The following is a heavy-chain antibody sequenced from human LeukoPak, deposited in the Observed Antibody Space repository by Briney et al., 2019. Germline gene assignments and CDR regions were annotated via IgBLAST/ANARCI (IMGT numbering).Heavy chain of an antibody. CDR2: MDPNSGNT. V-gene: IGHV1-8*02. Sequence: ASVKVSCKASGYTFTSYDINWVRQATGQGLEWMGWMDPNSGNTGYAQKFQGRVTMTRDMSTSTVYMELSSLRSEDTAVYYCARDLAVAAMGGDYWGQGTLVTVSS. J-gene: IGHJ4*02. CDR1: GYTFTSYD. D-gene: IGHD2-15*01. CDR3: ARDLAVAAMGGDY.